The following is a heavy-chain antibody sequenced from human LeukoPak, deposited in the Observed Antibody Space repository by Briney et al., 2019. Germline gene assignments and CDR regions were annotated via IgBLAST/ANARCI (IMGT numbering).Heavy chain of an antibody. CDR2: INIGNANT. CDR3: AKVNGDNTFDY. Sequence: GASVKVSCKASGYTFTSYAMHWVRQAPGQRLEWMGWINIGNANTKYSQKFQGRVTITRDTSARIAYMELSSLRSEDTAVYYCAKVNGDNTFDYWGQGTLVTVSS. CDR1: GYTFTSYA. J-gene: IGHJ4*02. D-gene: IGHD7-27*01. V-gene: IGHV1-3*04.